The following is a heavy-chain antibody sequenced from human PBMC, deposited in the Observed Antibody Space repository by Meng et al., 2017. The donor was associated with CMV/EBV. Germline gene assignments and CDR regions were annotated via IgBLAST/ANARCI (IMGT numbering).Heavy chain of an antibody. Sequence: GGSLRLSCAASGFTFSDYYMSWIRQAPGKGLEWVSYISSSGSTIYYADSVKGRFTISRDNAKNSLYLQMNSLRAEDTAVYYCARDYCINGVCYDGFDYWGQGTLVTVSS. J-gene: IGHJ4*02. CDR3: ARDYCINGVCYDGFDY. CDR2: ISSSGSTI. CDR1: GFTFSDYY. V-gene: IGHV3-11*01. D-gene: IGHD2-8*01.